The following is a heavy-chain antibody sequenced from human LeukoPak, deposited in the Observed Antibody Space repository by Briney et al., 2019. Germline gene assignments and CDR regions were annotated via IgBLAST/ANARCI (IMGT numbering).Heavy chain of an antibody. V-gene: IGHV3-48*01. CDR1: GFTFSTHT. J-gene: IGHJ6*03. CDR3: ARGLYYIDV. Sequence: GGSLRLSCAASGFTFSTHTMAWVRQAQGKGLEWVSYISGSTSVIYYADSVKGRFTISRDNAKNSLYLQMNSLRTEDTAIYYCARGLYYIDVWGNGTAVTVS. CDR2: ISGSTSVI.